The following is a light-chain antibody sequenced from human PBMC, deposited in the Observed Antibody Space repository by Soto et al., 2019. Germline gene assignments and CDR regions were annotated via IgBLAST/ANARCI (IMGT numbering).Light chain of an antibody. CDR1: QSVSSN. Sequence: EIVMTQSPATLSVSPGERATLSCRASQSVSSNLAWYQLKPGQAPRLLIYGASTRATGIPAKFSGSGSETEFTLSISSLQSEDFAVYSYQQYNNWPLTFGGGTKVEIK. V-gene: IGKV3-15*01. CDR2: GAS. CDR3: QQYNNWPLT. J-gene: IGKJ4*01.